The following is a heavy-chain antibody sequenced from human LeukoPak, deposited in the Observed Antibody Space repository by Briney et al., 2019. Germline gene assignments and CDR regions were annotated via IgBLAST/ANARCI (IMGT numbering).Heavy chain of an antibody. V-gene: IGHV3-33*01. CDR3: ARAVGPYDY. CDR1: GFIFSTYG. CDR2: IWYDGSIK. Sequence: GGSLRLSWAASGFIFSTYGMHWVRQAPGKGLEWVAVIWYDGSIKYYADSVKDRFTISRDNSKNTLYLQMNSLRAEDTGVYYCARAVGPYDYWGQGTLVTVSS. J-gene: IGHJ4*02. D-gene: IGHD3-10*01.